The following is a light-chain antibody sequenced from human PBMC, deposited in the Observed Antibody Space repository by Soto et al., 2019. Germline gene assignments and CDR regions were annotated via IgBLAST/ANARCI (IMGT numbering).Light chain of an antibody. V-gene: IGLV2-14*01. CDR3: SSYTSSSTLLYV. CDR1: SSDVGGYNY. CDR2: EVS. J-gene: IGLJ1*01. Sequence: QSALTQPASVSGSPGQSITISCTGTSSDVGGYNYVSWYQQHPGKAPKLMIYEVSNRPSGVSNRFSGSKSVNTASLTISGLQAEDEADYYCSSYTSSSTLLYVFGTGTKVTVL.